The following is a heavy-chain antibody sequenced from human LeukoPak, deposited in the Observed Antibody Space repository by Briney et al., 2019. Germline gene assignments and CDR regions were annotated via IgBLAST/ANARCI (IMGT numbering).Heavy chain of an antibody. CDR3: AREYDEAFDI. V-gene: IGHV3-21*01. D-gene: IGHD2-8*01. CDR1: GFTFSDHS. CDR2: FCTRSTSI. J-gene: IGHJ3*02. Sequence: PGGSLRLSCAASGFTFSDHSMNWVRQAPGKGVEWVSSFCTRSTSIYYADSVKGRFAISRHNPRNSLFLQMNSLRAEDTAVYYCAREYDEAFDIWGQGTMVTVSS.